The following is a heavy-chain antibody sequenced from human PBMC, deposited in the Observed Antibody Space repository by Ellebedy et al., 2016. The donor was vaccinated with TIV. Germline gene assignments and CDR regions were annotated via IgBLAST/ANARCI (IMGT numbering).Heavy chain of an antibody. Sequence: GGSLRLXCVGSGFTFSTYGMHWVRQAPGKGLEWVAVIAHDGGLKFYADSVKGRFSISRDNSKNTLSLQMNSLGTEDTAVYYCAKEMIAVANRDWNFDLWGRGTLVTVSS. V-gene: IGHV3-30*18. D-gene: IGHD6-19*01. CDR1: GFTFSTYG. CDR3: AKEMIAVANRDWNFDL. CDR2: IAHDGGLK. J-gene: IGHJ2*01.